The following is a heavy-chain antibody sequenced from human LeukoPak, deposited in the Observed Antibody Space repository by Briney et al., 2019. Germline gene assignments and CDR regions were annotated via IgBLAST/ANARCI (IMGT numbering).Heavy chain of an antibody. J-gene: IGHJ4*02. V-gene: IGHV1-2*02. CDR2: INPNSGGT. CDR1: GYTFTGYY. D-gene: IGHD6-19*01. CDR3: ARVYSSGWPIDY. Sequence: GASVKVSCKASGYTFTGYYMHWVRQAPGQGLEWMGWINPNSGGTNYAQKFQGRVTMTRDTSISTAYMELSRLRSDGTAVYYCARVYSSGWPIDYWGQGTLVTVSS.